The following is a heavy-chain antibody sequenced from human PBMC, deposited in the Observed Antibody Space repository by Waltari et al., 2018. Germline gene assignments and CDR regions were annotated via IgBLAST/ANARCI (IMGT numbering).Heavy chain of an antibody. D-gene: IGHD1-26*01. CDR2: IYYSGST. Sequence: QVQLQESGPGLVKPSETLSLTCTVSGGSISSYYWIWIRQPPGKGLEWIGYIYYSGSTNYNPSLKSRVTISVDTSKNQFSLKLSSVTAADTAVYYCARGPVGATPGAFDIWGQGTMVTVSS. V-gene: IGHV4-59*01. J-gene: IGHJ3*02. CDR1: GGSISSYY. CDR3: ARGPVGATPGAFDI.